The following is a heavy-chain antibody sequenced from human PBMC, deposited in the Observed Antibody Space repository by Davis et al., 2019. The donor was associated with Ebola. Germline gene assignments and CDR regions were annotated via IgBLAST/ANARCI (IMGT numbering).Heavy chain of an antibody. D-gene: IGHD4-23*01. CDR3: ARKRWYFDY. Sequence: SETLSLTCAVYGGSFSGYYWSWIRQPPGKGLEWIGEIYHSGSTNYNPSLKSRVTISVDKSKNQFSLKLSSVTAADTAVYYCARKRWYFDYWGQGTLVTVSS. CDR2: IYHSGST. J-gene: IGHJ4*02. CDR1: GGSFSGYY. V-gene: IGHV4-34*01.